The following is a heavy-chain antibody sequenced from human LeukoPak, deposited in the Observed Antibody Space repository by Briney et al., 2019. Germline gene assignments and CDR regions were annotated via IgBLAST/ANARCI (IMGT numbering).Heavy chain of an antibody. D-gene: IGHD1-26*01. CDR2: IYSTGTT. CDR3: ARDRPDTTSPTTVGRFDP. V-gene: IGHV4-31*03. J-gene: IGHJ5*02. Sequence: SETLSLTCSVSGDSISSGGYYWHWIRQHPEKGLEWIGYIYSTGTTYYNPSLTSRLTMSLDTSKNQFSLKVTSVTAADTAVYSCARDRPDTTSPTTVGRFDPWGQGTLVTVSS. CDR1: GDSISSGGYY.